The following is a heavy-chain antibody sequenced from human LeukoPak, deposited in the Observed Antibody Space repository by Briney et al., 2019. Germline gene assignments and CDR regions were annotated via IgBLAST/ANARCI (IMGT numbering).Heavy chain of an antibody. CDR1: GNYW. J-gene: IGHJ4*01. CDR3: AKDQGSGHGSYTWGTFDY. Sequence: GGSLRLSCAASGNYWMHWVRQAPGKGLVWVSHINSDGSWTSYADSVKGRFTISKDNAKNTVYLQMNNLRAEDTAVYYCAKDQGSGHGSYTWGTFDYWGLETLVTVFS. V-gene: IGHV3-74*01. D-gene: IGHD3-3*01. CDR2: INSDGSWT.